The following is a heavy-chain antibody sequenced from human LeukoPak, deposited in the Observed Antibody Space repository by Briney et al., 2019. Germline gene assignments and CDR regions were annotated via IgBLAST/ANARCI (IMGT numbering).Heavy chain of an antibody. Sequence: GASVKVSCKASGYTFTSYYMHWVRQAPGQGLEWMGIINPSGGSTSYAQKFQGRVTMTRDTSTSTVYMELSSLRSEDTAVYYCARAKGDIVVVTALDYWGQGTLVTVSS. V-gene: IGHV1-46*01. D-gene: IGHD2-21*02. CDR2: INPSGGST. CDR3: ARAKGDIVVVTALDY. CDR1: GYTFTSYY. J-gene: IGHJ4*02.